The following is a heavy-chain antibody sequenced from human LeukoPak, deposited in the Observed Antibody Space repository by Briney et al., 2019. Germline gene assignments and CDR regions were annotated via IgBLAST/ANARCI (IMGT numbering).Heavy chain of an antibody. J-gene: IGHJ6*02. CDR3: ARFCGGDCYAHYYGMDV. CDR2: IYYSGST. D-gene: IGHD2-21*02. Sequence: SETLSLTCTVSGGSISSYYWSWIRQPPGKGLEWIGYIYYSGSTNYNPSLKSRVTISVDTSKNLFSLKLSSVTAADTAVYYCARFCGGDCYAHYYGMDVWGQGTTVTVSS. CDR1: GGSISSYY. V-gene: IGHV4-59*01.